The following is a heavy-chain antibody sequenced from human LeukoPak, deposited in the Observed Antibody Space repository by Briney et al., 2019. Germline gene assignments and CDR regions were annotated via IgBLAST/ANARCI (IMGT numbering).Heavy chain of an antibody. D-gene: IGHD3-10*01. CDR3: ARDGGFGFLAAFDI. J-gene: IGHJ3*02. Sequence: GGSLRLSCAASGFTFSSYSMNWVRQAPGKGLEWISYISGSGSVSYCEDSVKGRFTISRDNAKNSLYLQMNSLRDEDTALYYCARDGGFGFLAAFDIWGQGTMVTVSS. CDR2: ISGSGSVS. CDR1: GFTFSSYS. V-gene: IGHV3-48*02.